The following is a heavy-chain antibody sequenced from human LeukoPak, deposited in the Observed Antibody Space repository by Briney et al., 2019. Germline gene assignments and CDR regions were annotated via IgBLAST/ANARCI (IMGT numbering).Heavy chain of an antibody. J-gene: IGHJ3*01. Sequence: SETLSLTCTVSGVSISSGGYYWSWIRQPPGKGLEWIGYIYHSGSTYYNPSLKSRVTISVDRSKNQFSLKLNSVTAADTAVYYCARRIIVATIDAFDFWGQGTMVTVSS. D-gene: IGHD5-12*01. CDR1: GVSISSGGYY. CDR3: ARRIIVATIDAFDF. V-gene: IGHV4-30-2*01. CDR2: IYHSGST.